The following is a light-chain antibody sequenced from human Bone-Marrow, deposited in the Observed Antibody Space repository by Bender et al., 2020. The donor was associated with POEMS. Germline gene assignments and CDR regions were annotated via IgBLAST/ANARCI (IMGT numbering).Light chain of an antibody. CDR1: NSNIGAGYN. V-gene: IGLV1-40*01. CDR2: GYN. Sequence: QSVLTQPPSVSEAPGQSVTISCTGSNSNIGAGYNVHWYQQLPGSAPRLLIYGYNNRPSGVPDRFSGSKSGNTASLTISGLQADDEADYYCCSYAGTSSWVFGGGTKLTVL. CDR3: CSYAGTSSWV. J-gene: IGLJ3*02.